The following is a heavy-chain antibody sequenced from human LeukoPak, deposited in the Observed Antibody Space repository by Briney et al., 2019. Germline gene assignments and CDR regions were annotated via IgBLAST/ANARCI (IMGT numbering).Heavy chain of an antibody. CDR3: TTYYYGMDV. CDR2: IKRKTDGGTT. V-gene: IGHV3-15*01. CDR1: GFTFSNAW. Sequence: TGGSLRLSCAASGFTFSNAWMSWVRQAPGKGLEWVGRIKRKTDGGTTDYAAPVKGRFTISRDDSKNTLYLQMNSLKTEDTAVYYCTTYYYGMDVWGQGTTVTVSS. J-gene: IGHJ6*02.